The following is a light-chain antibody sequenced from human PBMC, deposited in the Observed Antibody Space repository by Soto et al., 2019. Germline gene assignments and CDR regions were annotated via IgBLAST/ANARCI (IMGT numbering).Light chain of an antibody. Sequence: QSVLTQSPSVSGAPGQRVTISCTGSSSNTGADYDVHWYQHLPGAASKLLIFGNFNRPSGVPDRFSGSKSVASAFLGITGLQAEDEADYYCQAFDSTLSGWVFGGGTKVTVL. CDR3: QAFDSTLSGWV. V-gene: IGLV1-40*01. J-gene: IGLJ3*02. CDR1: SSNTGADYD. CDR2: GNF.